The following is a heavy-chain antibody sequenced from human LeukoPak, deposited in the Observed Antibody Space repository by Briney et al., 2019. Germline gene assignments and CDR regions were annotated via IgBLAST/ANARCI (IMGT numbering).Heavy chain of an antibody. CDR3: ARLFHPNGSGSYRYYYYYMDV. V-gene: IGHV4-34*01. CDR1: GGSFSGYY. Sequence: SETLSLTCAVYGGSFSGYYWSWIRQPPGKGLEWIGEINHSGSTNYNPSLKSRVTISVDTSKNQFSLKLSSVTAADTAVYYCARLFHPNGSGSYRYYYYYMDVWGKGTTVTISS. J-gene: IGHJ6*03. D-gene: IGHD3-10*01. CDR2: INHSGST.